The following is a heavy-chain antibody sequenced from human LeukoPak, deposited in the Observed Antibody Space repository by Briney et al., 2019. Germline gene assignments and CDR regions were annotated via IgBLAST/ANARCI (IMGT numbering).Heavy chain of an antibody. CDR1: GYSISSGYY. Sequence: SETLSLTCAVSGYSISSGYYWGWIRQPPGKGLEWIGSIYHSGSTYYNPALKSRVTISGDTSKNQLSLKLSSVTAADTAVYYCARVVDTAIAGYYFDYWGQGTLVTVSS. CDR2: IYHSGST. V-gene: IGHV4-38-2*01. J-gene: IGHJ4*02. CDR3: ARVVDTAIAGYYFDY. D-gene: IGHD5-18*01.